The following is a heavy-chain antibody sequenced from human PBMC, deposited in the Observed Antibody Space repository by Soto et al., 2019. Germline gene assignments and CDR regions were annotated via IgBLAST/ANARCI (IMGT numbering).Heavy chain of an antibody. V-gene: IGHV3-7*01. CDR2: IKQDGTEK. J-gene: IGHJ4*02. D-gene: IGHD3-3*01. CDR1: EFTFSNYW. CDR3: ARDRGYDFWSGYSDY. Sequence: TGGSLRLSCAASEFTFSNYWMSWARQAPGKGLEWVANIKQDGTEKDYVDSVKGRFTISRDNAKNSLYLQMDSLRAEDTAVYYCARDRGYDFWSGYSDYWGQGTLVTVSS.